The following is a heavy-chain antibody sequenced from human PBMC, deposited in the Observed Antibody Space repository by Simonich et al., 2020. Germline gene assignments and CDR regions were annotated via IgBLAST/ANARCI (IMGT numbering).Heavy chain of an antibody. CDR1: GYSFTSYW. V-gene: IGHV5-51*03. CDR2: NQPGCSDT. J-gene: IGHJ4*02. D-gene: IGHD5-12*01. CDR3: VRPDSGYDYFDY. Sequence: EVQLVQSGAEVKKPGESLKISCKGSGYSFTSYWIGWLRQVPGKGLEWRGINQPGCSDTRYRPSFQGQVTISADKSISTADLQWSSLKASDTAMYYCVRPDSGYDYFDYWGQGTLVTVSS.